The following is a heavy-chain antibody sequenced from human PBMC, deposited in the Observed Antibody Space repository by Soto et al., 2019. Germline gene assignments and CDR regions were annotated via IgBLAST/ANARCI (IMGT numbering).Heavy chain of an antibody. CDR3: TRGSIQGGYYVGHGN. V-gene: IGHV4-30-2*01. CDR2: ISHSEST. Sequence: QLQLQESGSGLVTPSQTLSLTCGVSGGSISGRTYSWHWIRQPTGKGLEWIGHISHSESTSYTPSLRSRVTISVDRSKYLVSLMLSSLTAASTAVYYWTRGSIQGGYYVGHGNCGQGTLVTVSS. CDR1: GGSISGRTYS. D-gene: IGHD3-22*01. J-gene: IGHJ4*02.